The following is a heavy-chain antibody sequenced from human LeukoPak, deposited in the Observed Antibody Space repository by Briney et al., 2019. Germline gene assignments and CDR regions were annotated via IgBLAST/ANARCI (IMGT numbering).Heavy chain of an antibody. J-gene: IGHJ1*01. D-gene: IGHD2-21*02. CDR2: INPDGRDT. Sequence: GGSLRLSCVVSGFTFNRCWMNWVRQAPGKGLEWVAHINPDGRDTYYVDSVKGRFAISRDDAQNSMYLQMNSLRVEDTAVYYCTSWGDTTAEFFQRWGQGTLVTVSS. CDR1: GFTFNRCW. CDR3: TSWGDTTAEFFQR. V-gene: IGHV3-7*01.